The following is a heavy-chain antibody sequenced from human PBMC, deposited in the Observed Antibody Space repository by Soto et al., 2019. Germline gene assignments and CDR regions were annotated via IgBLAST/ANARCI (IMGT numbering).Heavy chain of an antibody. Sequence: ASVKVSCKASGFTFTSSAVQWVRQARGQRLEWIGWIVVGSGNTNYAQKFQERVTITRDMSTSTAYMELSSLRSEDTAVYYCAADLEWASANLDSSSWPHFDYWGQGTLVTVSS. V-gene: IGHV1-58*01. D-gene: IGHD6-13*01. CDR3: AADLEWASANLDSSSWPHFDY. CDR2: IVVGSGNT. CDR1: GFTFTSSA. J-gene: IGHJ4*02.